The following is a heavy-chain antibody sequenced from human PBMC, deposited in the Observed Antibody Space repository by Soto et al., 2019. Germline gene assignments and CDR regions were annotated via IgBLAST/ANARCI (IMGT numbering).Heavy chain of an antibody. D-gene: IGHD1-7*01. Sequence: EVQLVESGGGLVQPGGSLKLSCAASGFSISGSAMHWVRQASGKGLEWVGRIRSKSNSYATAYAASVKGRFTISRDDSKNTAYLQMISLKTEDTAVYYCTRSVTGTTAHFDYWVQGTLVTVSS. CDR2: IRSKSNSYAT. V-gene: IGHV3-73*02. J-gene: IGHJ4*02. CDR3: TRSVTGTTAHFDY. CDR1: GFSISGSA.